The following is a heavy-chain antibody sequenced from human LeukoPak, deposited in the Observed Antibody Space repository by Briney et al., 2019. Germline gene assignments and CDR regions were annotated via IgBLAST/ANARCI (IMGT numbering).Heavy chain of an antibody. D-gene: IGHD1-26*01. Sequence: SETLSLTCTVSGGSISSTSYYWGWVRQPPGKGLEWIGNIYYSGSTYYNPSLKSRVTISVDTSKNQFSLRLSSVTAADTAVYYCARDPSNILMYSGSYLGYWGQGTLVTVSS. CDR1: GGSISSTSYY. CDR3: ARDPSNILMYSGSYLGY. CDR2: IYYSGST. V-gene: IGHV4-39*07. J-gene: IGHJ4*02.